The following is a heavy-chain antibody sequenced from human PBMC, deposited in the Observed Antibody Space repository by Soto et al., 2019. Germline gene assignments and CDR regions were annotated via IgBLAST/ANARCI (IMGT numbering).Heavy chain of an antibody. CDR1: GGSISSSSYY. V-gene: IGHV4-39*01. CDR2: IYYSGST. D-gene: IGHD4-17*01. CDR3: APSQGGDYPLW. Sequence: QLQLQESGPGLVKPSETLSLTCTVSGGSISSSSYYWGWIRQPPGKGLEWIGSIYYSGSTYYNPSLKSRVTISVDTSKNQFSLKLSSVTAADTAVYYCAPSQGGDYPLWWGQGTLVTVSS. J-gene: IGHJ4*02.